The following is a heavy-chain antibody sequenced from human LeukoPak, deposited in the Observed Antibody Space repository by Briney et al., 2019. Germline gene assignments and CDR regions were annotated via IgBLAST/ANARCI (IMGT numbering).Heavy chain of an antibody. Sequence: SGTLSLTCAVSGGSISSSNWWSWVRQPPGKGLEWIGEIYHSGSTNYNPSLKSRVTISVDTSKNQFSLKLSSVTAADTAVYYCARVGQASQPNYFDYWGRGTLVTVSS. CDR2: IYHSGST. V-gene: IGHV4-4*02. CDR1: GGSISSSNW. CDR3: ARVGQASQPNYFDY. J-gene: IGHJ4*02. D-gene: IGHD3/OR15-3a*01.